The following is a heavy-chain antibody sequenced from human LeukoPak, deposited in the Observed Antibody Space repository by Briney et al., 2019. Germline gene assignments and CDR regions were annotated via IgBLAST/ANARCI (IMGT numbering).Heavy chain of an antibody. V-gene: IGHV4-59*05. CDR3: ARLAYSSRDY. CDR1: GGSISSYY. CDR2: IYYSGST. J-gene: IGHJ4*02. D-gene: IGHD6-19*01. Sequence: SETLSLTCTVSGGSISSYYWSWIRQPAGKGLEWIGSIYYSGSTYYNPSLKSRVTISVDTSNNEFSLKLSSVTAADTAVYYCARLAYSSRDYWGQGTLVTVSS.